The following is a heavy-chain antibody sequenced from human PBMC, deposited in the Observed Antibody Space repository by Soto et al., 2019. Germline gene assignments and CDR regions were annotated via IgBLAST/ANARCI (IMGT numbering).Heavy chain of an antibody. CDR3: AKDLWDIVLQPSANWFDP. CDR2: ITSSGVST. Sequence: GGSLRLSCAASGFTFSSYAMSWVRQAPGKGLEWVSSITSSGVSTYYADSVKGRFTISRDNSKNTLYLQMNSLRAEDTAVFYCAKDLWDIVLQPSANWFDPWGQGALVTVSS. V-gene: IGHV3-23*01. J-gene: IGHJ5*02. CDR1: GFTFSSYA. D-gene: IGHD2-15*01.